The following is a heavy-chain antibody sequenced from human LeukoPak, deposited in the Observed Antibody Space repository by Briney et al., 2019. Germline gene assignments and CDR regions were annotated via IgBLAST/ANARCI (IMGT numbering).Heavy chain of an antibody. CDR1: GGSFSGYY. Sequence: SETLSLTCAVYGGSFSGYYWSWIRQPPGKGLEWIGEINHSGSTNYNPSLKSRATISVDTSKNQFSLKLSSVTAADTAVYYCARGTIVGATDYWGQGTLVTVSS. D-gene: IGHD1-26*01. CDR3: ARGTIVGATDY. CDR2: INHSGST. V-gene: IGHV4-34*01. J-gene: IGHJ4*02.